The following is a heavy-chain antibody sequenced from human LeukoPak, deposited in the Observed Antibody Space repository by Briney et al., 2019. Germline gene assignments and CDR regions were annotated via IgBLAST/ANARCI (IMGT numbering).Heavy chain of an antibody. Sequence: ASVKVSCKASGYTFTGYYMHWVLQAPGQGLEWMGWINPNSGGTNYAQKFQGRVTMTRDTSISTAYMELSRLRSDDTAVYYCARASRIVVVPASQRFDPRGQGTLVTVSS. CDR2: INPNSGGT. J-gene: IGHJ5*02. V-gene: IGHV1-2*02. CDR3: ARASRIVVVPASQRFDP. CDR1: GYTFTGYY. D-gene: IGHD2-2*01.